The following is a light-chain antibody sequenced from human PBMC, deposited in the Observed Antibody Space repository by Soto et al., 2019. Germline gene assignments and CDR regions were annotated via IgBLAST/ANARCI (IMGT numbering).Light chain of an antibody. CDR3: QQYNNCRLD. CDR1: QGVSSN. CDR2: GAS. V-gene: IGKV3-15*01. J-gene: IGKJ4*01. Sequence: EIVMTQSPATLSVSPGERATLSCRASQGVSSNLAWYQQKPGQAPRLLIYGASTRATGIPARFSGSGSGTEFTLTISSLQCEDFAVYYCQQYNNCRLDFGGGTKVEIK.